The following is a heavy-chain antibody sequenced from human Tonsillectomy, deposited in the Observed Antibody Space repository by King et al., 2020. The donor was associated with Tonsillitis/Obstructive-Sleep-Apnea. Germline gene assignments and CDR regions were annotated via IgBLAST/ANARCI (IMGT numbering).Heavy chain of an antibody. CDR1: GFLLSTSGVG. D-gene: IGHD3-10*01. Sequence: TLKESGPTLVKPTQTLTLTCTFSGFLLSTSGVGVGWIRQPPGKALEWLALIYWDDDKRYSPSLKSRLTITNDTSKNQVVLTMTNMDPVDTATYYCAHRPGNHYYYAFDYWGQGTLVTVSS. V-gene: IGHV2-5*02. J-gene: IGHJ4*02. CDR2: IYWDDDK. CDR3: AHRPGNHYYYAFDY.